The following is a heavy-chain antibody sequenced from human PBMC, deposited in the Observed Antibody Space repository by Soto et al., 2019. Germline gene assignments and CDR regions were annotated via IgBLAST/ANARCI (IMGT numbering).Heavy chain of an antibody. CDR3: ARNMDYYYGRGSGTGHGV. V-gene: IGHV1-2*02. CDR2: INPKFGDT. D-gene: IGHD3-10*02. Sequence: QVQLVQSGAEVKEPGDSVRVSCEASGYTFTAYYIHWVRQAPGQGLEWMGWINPKFGDTTYAQDCQGRVAMTRDMSISTVYMELSRLTSDDTAIYYCARNMDYYYGRGSGTGHGVWGQGTTVTVFS. J-gene: IGHJ6*02. CDR1: GYTFTAYY.